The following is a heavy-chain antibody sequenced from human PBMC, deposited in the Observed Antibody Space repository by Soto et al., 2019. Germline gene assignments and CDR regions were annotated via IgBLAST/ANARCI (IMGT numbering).Heavy chain of an antibody. V-gene: IGHV4-4*07. Sequence: QVHLQESGPGLVKPAETLSLTCTVSGGAISTYYWTWIRQPAGKGLEWIGRIYSSGSTKYNPSLQSLVPMPLDTSNNPFSLRLTSVTAADTAVYYCARGQRFSDWFDTWGQVTLVTVSS. J-gene: IGHJ5*02. D-gene: IGHD3-3*01. CDR1: GGAISTYY. CDR3: ARGQRFSDWFDT. CDR2: IYSSGST.